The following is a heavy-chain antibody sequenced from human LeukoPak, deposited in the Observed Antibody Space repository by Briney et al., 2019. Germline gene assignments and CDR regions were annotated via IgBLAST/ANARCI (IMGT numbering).Heavy chain of an antibody. Sequence: GGSLRLSCAASGFTFSTYAMHWVRQAPGKGLECVSFISNDGSDKYYPDSVRGRFTISRDNAENTLFLQMNSLRAEDTAVYYCARGTYYYDTNGYYSGGLGYWGQGTLVTVSS. J-gene: IGHJ4*02. CDR3: ARGTYYYDTNGYYSGGLGY. CDR1: GFTFSTYA. CDR2: ISNDGSDK. D-gene: IGHD3-22*01. V-gene: IGHV3-30*04.